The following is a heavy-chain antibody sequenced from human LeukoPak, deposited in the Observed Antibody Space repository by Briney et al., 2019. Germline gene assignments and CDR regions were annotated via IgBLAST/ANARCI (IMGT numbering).Heavy chain of an antibody. CDR1: GGSISSGGYY. V-gene: IGHV4-31*03. CDR2: IYYSGST. Sequence: PSETLSLTCTVSGGSISSGGYYWSWIRQHPGKGLEWIGYIYYSGSTYYNPSLKSRVTISVDKSKNQFSLKLSSVTAADTAVYYCARTPSWDYSNHPLDYWGQGTLVTVSS. D-gene: IGHD4-11*01. J-gene: IGHJ4*02. CDR3: ARTPSWDYSNHPLDY.